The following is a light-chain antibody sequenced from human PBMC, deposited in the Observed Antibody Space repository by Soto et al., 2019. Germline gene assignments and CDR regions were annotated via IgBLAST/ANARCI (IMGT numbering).Light chain of an antibody. CDR2: AAP. CDR3: QQYGSSPLT. Sequence: EMVLTQSPGTLSLSPGEGATLSCRASQSVSTSYLAWYQQKPGQAPRLLIYAAPSRATGIPDRFSGSGSGTDFTLTISRLEPEDFAVYYCQQYGSSPLTFGGGTKVDI. V-gene: IGKV3-20*01. CDR1: QSVSTSY. J-gene: IGKJ4*01.